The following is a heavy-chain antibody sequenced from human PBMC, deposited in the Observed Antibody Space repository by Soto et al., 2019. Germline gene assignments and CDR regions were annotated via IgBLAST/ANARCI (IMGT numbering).Heavy chain of an antibody. V-gene: IGHV1-69*13. CDR3: ARDREWVVVVPAASYYGMDV. Sequence: SVKVSCKASGGTFSSYAISWVRQAPGQGLEWMGGIIPIFGTANYAQKFQGRVTITADESTSTAYMELSSLRSEDTAVYYCARDREWVVVVPAASYYGMDVCGQ. CDR2: IIPIFGTA. CDR1: GGTFSSYA. D-gene: IGHD2-2*01. J-gene: IGHJ6*02.